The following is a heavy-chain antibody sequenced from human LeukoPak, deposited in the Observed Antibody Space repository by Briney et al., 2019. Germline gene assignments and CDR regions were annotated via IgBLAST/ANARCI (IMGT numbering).Heavy chain of an antibody. D-gene: IGHD2-15*01. CDR2: INSDGSST. CDR1: GFTFSSYW. V-gene: IGHV3-74*01. J-gene: IGHJ5*02. Sequence: GGSLRLSCAASGFTFSSYWMHWVRQAPGKGLVWVSRINSDGSSTSYADSVKGRFTISRDNAKNTLYLQMNSLRAEDTVVYYCATERGAYCSGGSCYSRNWFDPWGQGTLVTVSS. CDR3: ATERGAYCSGGSCYSRNWFDP.